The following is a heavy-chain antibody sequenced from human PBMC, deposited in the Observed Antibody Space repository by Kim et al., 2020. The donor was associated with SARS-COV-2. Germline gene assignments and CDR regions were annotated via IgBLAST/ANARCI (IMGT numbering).Heavy chain of an antibody. J-gene: IGHJ5*02. Sequence: SVKVSCKASGGTFSTYPISWVRQAPGQGLEWMGGIMPIFGATNYAQKSQGRVTLTADESTSTAYMELSSLRSEDTAVYYCARGGMSSSWFRFDPWGQGTLVTVSS. CDR2: IMPIFGAT. D-gene: IGHD6-13*01. V-gene: IGHV1-69*13. CDR3: ARGGMSSSWFRFDP. CDR1: GGTFSTYP.